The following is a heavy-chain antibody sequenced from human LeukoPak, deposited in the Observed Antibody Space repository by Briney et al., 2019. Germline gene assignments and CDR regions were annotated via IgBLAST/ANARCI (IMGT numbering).Heavy chain of an antibody. V-gene: IGHV3-74*01. CDR3: ARELPFDY. CDR2: ISGDGSTT. J-gene: IGHJ4*02. Sequence: GGSLRLSCAASGFTFSSYSVNWVRQAPGKGLVWVSRISGDGSTTNYAESVKGRFTISRDNAKNTLYLQMNSLRAEDTAVYYCARELPFDYWGQGTLVTVSS. CDR1: GFTFSSYS.